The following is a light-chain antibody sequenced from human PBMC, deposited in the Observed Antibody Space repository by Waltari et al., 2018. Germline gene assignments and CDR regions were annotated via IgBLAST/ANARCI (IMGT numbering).Light chain of an antibody. CDR2: DAS. Sequence: EIVMTQSPATLSVSPGERATLSCRASESVINSLAWYQQIPGQAPRLLFYDASTRATGIPARFSGSGSGTEFTLTISSLQSEDFAVYYCQQYKNWPPLTFGGGTKVEIK. CDR3: QQYKNWPPLT. J-gene: IGKJ4*01. CDR1: ESVINS. V-gene: IGKV3-15*01.